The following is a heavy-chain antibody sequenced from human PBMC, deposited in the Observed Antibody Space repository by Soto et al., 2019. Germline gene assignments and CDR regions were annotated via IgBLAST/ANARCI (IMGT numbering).Heavy chain of an antibody. D-gene: IGHD6-19*01. CDR2: STGSGGTT. V-gene: IGHV3-23*01. Sequence: GGSLSPYCAAYGFTFSSYAMSWVHQAPGTGVEWVSSSTGSGGTTYYGDSVKGRFTISRDNSKNTLYLQMNSLRAEDTAVYYCAKDLRSEYSSGWYVSYYYGMDVWGQGTTVTVSS. J-gene: IGHJ6*02. CDR3: AKDLRSEYSSGWYVSYYYGMDV. CDR1: GFTFSSYA.